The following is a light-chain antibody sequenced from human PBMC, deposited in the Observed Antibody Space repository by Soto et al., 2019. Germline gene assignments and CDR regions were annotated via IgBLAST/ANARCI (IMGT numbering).Light chain of an antibody. CDR3: QHYNTFPYT. Sequence: DTTMTQSPSTLSASVGDRVTITCRASQSINSWLAWYQQKPGKAPNLLIHRASTLQSGVPSRFSGSGSGTEFTLTITSLQPDDFATYYCQHYNTFPYTFGQGTKLEIK. V-gene: IGKV1-5*03. CDR1: QSINSW. J-gene: IGKJ2*01. CDR2: RAS.